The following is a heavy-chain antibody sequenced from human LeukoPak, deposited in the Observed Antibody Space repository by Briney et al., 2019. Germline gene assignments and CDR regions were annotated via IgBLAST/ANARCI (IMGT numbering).Heavy chain of an antibody. CDR2: ISTSGDST. V-gene: IGHV3-23*01. D-gene: IGHD3-16*01. CDR3: VKGGWGDY. Sequence: GESLRLSCAASGFTFTTYVMTWVRQAPGKGLQWVSAISTSGDSTYYADSVKGRFTISRDNSKNTLYLQMNSLRVEDTAIYYCVKGGWGDYWGQGTLVTVSS. CDR1: GFTFTTYV. J-gene: IGHJ4*02.